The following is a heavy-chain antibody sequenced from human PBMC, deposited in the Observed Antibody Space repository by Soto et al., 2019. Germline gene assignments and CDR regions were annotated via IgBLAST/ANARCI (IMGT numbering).Heavy chain of an antibody. CDR3: ARDYYDGSASYGIEF. J-gene: IGHJ3*01. Sequence: QVHLVQSGDEVKKPGASVKVSCKASGYTFTGYYIHWVRQAPGQGLEWMGWINPKSGGANIAQKFQGWVTMTRDTSISTTYMELSNLRSNDTAVYYCARDYYDGSASYGIEFWGQGTMVTVAS. CDR2: INPKSGGA. D-gene: IGHD3-16*01. V-gene: IGHV1-2*04. CDR1: GYTFTGYY.